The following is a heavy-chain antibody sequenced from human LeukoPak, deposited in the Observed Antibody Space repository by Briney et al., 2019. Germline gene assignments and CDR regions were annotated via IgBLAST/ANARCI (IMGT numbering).Heavy chain of an antibody. Sequence: VGSLRLSCAASGFTFSRFAMNWVRQAPGKGLEWVGIIRNTGSSPSFADSVKGRFTISRYNSENSVYLQMKNLRYNNTPLYNFLPESFHYWGQGRLVAVSS. CDR1: GFTFSRFA. CDR2: IRNTGSSP. V-gene: IGHV3-23*01. D-gene: IGHD3-3*01. J-gene: IGHJ4*02. CDR3: LPESFHY.